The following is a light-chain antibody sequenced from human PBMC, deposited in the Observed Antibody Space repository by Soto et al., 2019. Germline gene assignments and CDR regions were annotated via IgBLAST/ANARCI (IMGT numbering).Light chain of an antibody. CDR2: KAS. Sequence: DIQMTQSPSTLSASVGDIVTITCRASQIISTWLAWYQQKPGKAPKLLIYKASSLEGGVPSRFSGSGSGTEFNITISSLQPDDFATYYCQQYNTYPRTFGGGTTVEIK. CDR3: QQYNTYPRT. V-gene: IGKV1-5*03. CDR1: QIISTW. J-gene: IGKJ4*01.